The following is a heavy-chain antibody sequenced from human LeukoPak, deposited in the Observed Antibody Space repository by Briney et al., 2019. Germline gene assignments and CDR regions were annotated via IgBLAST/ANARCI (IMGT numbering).Heavy chain of an antibody. J-gene: IGHJ4*02. V-gene: IGHV4-34*01. CDR3: ARIGGITMVRGVPGYYFDY. D-gene: IGHD3-10*01. CDR1: GGSFSGYY. CDR2: INHSGST. Sequence: SETLSLTCAVYGGSFSGYYWSWIRQPPGKGLEWIGEINHSGSTYYNPSLKSRVTISVDTSKNQFSLKLSSVTAADTAVYYCARIGGITMVRGVPGYYFDYWGQGTLVTVSS.